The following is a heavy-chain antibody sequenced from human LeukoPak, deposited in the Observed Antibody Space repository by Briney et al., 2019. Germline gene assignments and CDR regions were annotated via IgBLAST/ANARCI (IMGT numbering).Heavy chain of an antibody. CDR1: GGTFSSYA. CDR2: IIPIFGTA. CDR3: ARAPRKQPSDVDTAMSIDY. D-gene: IGHD5-18*01. V-gene: IGHV1-69*06. Sequence: GASVKVSCKASGGTFSSYAISWVRQAPGQGLEWMGGIIPIFGTANYAQKFQGRVTITADKSTSTAYMELSSLRSEDTAVYYCARAPRKQPSDVDTAMSIDYWGQGTLVTVSS. J-gene: IGHJ4*02.